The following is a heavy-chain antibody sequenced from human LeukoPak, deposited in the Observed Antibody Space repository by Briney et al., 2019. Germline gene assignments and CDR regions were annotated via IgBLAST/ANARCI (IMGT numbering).Heavy chain of an antibody. D-gene: IGHD6-19*01. CDR3: ARDRQWLVLGDFDY. J-gene: IGHJ4*02. Sequence: SETLSLTCIVSVYSISSGYYWGWIRQPPGKGLEWIGSIYHSGSTYYNPSLKSRVTISVDTSKNQFSLKLSSVTAADTAVYYCARDRQWLVLGDFDYWGQGTLVTVSS. V-gene: IGHV4-38-2*02. CDR1: VYSISSGYY. CDR2: IYHSGST.